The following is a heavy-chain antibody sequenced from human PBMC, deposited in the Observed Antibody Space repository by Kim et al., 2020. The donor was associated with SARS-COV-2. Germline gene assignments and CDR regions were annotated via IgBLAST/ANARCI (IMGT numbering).Heavy chain of an antibody. CDR1: GFTFSKYA. J-gene: IGHJ1*01. CDR2: ITGSGDST. V-gene: IGHV3-23*01. Sequence: GGSLRLSCAASGFTFSKYAMTWVRQAPGRGLEWVSGITGSGDSTVYADSVKGRFTISRDNSRDTLYLDMNSLRVEATARDYCERDVYSGINGIAGCFQD. CDR3: ERDVYSGINGIAGCFQD. D-gene: IGHD5-12*01.